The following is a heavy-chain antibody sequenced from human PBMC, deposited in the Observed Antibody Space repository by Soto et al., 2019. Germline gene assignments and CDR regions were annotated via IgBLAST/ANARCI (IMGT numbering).Heavy chain of an antibody. CDR3: AKAGDYGDYGFDY. CDR2: ISGSGGST. Sequence: EVQLLESGGGLVQPGGSLRLSCAASGFTFSSYAMSWVRQAPGKGLEWVSAISGSGGSTYYADSVKGRFTISRDNSKNTLYLQMNSLRAEGTAVYYCAKAGDYGDYGFDYWGQGTLVTVSS. J-gene: IGHJ4*02. D-gene: IGHD4-17*01. V-gene: IGHV3-23*01. CDR1: GFTFSSYA.